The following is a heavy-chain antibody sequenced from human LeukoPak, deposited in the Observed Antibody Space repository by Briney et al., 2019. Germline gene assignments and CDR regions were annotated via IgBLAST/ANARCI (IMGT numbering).Heavy chain of an antibody. CDR2: ISGSGGST. CDR3: TYTAPAAIYWFDP. V-gene: IGHV3-23*01. D-gene: IGHD2-2*02. J-gene: IGHJ5*02. Sequence: GGSLRLSCAASGFTFSSYAMTWVRQAPEKGLEWVSAISGSGGSTYYADSVKGRFTISRDNSKNTLYLQMNSLRAEDTAVYYCTYTAPAAIYWFDPWGQGTLVTVSS. CDR1: GFTFSSYA.